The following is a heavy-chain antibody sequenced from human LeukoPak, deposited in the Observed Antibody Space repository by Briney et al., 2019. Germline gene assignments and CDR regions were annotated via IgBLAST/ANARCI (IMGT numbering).Heavy chain of an antibody. Sequence: PSETLSLTCTVSGGSISRYYWSWIRQPPGKGLEWIGFIYYSGSTNYNPSLKSRATISVDTSKNQFSLKLSSVTAADTAVYYCAREDSSGYLGYWGQGTLVTVSS. CDR3: AREDSSGYLGY. J-gene: IGHJ4*02. CDR2: IYYSGST. D-gene: IGHD3-22*01. V-gene: IGHV4-59*12. CDR1: GGSISRYY.